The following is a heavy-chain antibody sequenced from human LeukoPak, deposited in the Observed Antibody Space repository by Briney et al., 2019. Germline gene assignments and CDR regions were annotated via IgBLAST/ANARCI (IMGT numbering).Heavy chain of an antibody. D-gene: IGHD3-10*02. V-gene: IGHV3-48*03. Sequence: GGSLRLSCAASGFTFSSYEMNWVRQAPGKGLEWVSYINSSGSTIYYADSVKGRFTISRDNAKNSLYLQMNSLRAEHTAVYYCAELGITMIGGVWGKGTTVTISS. CDR3: AELGITMIGGV. CDR1: GFTFSSYE. CDR2: INSSGSTI. J-gene: IGHJ6*04.